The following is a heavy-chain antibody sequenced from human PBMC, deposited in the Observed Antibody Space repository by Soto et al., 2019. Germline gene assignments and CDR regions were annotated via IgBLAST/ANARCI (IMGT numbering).Heavy chain of an antibody. D-gene: IGHD3-10*01. Sequence: SVKVSCKASGGTFSSYTISWVRQAPGQGLEWMGRIIPILGIANYAQKFQGRVTITADKSTSTAYMELSSLRSEDTAVYYCARSRPTVRGVIPHYYYYGMDVWGQGTTVTVSS. CDR3: ARSRPTVRGVIPHYYYYGMDV. CDR1: GGTFSSYT. CDR2: IIPILGIA. J-gene: IGHJ6*02. V-gene: IGHV1-69*02.